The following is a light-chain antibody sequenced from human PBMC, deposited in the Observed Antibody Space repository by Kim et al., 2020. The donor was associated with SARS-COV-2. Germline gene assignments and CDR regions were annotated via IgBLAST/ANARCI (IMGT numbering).Light chain of an antibody. V-gene: IGLV2-14*03. CDR2: DVS. J-gene: IGLJ2*01. CDR1: SSDFGSYNY. Sequence: GQSVTISVTGTSSDFGSYNYVSWYQQHPGKAPKVMIYDVSNRPSGVSDRFSGSKSGNTASLTISGLQAEDEADYFCSSYTTSTSVVFGGGTKVTVL. CDR3: SSYTTSTSVV.